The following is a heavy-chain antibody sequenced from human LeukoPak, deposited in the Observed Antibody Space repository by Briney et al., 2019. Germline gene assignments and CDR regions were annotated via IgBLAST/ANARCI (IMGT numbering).Heavy chain of an antibody. D-gene: IGHD1-26*01. Sequence: PGRSLRLSCAASGFTFSNYAMSWVRQAPGKVLEWVSTISGSGGNTYYADSVKGRFAISRDNSKNTLYLQMNSLRAEDTAVYYCAKDRVTGGSHVGVWGQGTLVTVSS. J-gene: IGHJ4*02. CDR2: ISGSGGNT. V-gene: IGHV3-23*01. CDR1: GFTFSNYA. CDR3: AKDRVTGGSHVGV.